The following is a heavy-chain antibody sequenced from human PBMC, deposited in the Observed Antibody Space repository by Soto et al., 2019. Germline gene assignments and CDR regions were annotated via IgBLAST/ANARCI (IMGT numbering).Heavy chain of an antibody. J-gene: IGHJ5*02. Sequence: TSETLSLTCTVSGDSIRSGSCYWSWIRQPPGKGLEWIGYIYYSGSTNYNPSLKSRVTISVDTSKNHFSLKLSSVTAADTAVYYCARRTAMVSFDPWGQGTLVTVSS. CDR2: IYYSGST. D-gene: IGHD5-18*01. CDR1: GDSIRSGSCY. CDR3: ARRTAMVSFDP. V-gene: IGHV4-61*03.